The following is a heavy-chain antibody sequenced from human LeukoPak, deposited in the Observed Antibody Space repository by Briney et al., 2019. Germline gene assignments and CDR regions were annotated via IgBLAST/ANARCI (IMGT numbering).Heavy chain of an antibody. CDR2: ISSTGSYT. Sequence: GRSLRLSCAASGFAFSDYYMTWIRQAPGKGLGWVSYISSTGSYTDYVESVKGRFTISRDTAKNSLYLQMNSLRVEDTAVYYCATNPLGYCSYGSRGGNYWGHGTLVTVSS. CDR3: ATNPLGYCSYGSRGGNY. J-gene: IGHJ4*01. D-gene: IGHD2-8*01. CDR1: GFAFSDYY. V-gene: IGHV3-11*03.